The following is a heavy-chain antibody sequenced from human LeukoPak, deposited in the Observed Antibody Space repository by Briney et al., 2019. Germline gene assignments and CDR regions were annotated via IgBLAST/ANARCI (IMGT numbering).Heavy chain of an antibody. J-gene: IGHJ3*02. Sequence: SVKVSCKSSVRTFSTYAIRWVRQAPAQGLEWMGGITPILGTANYAQKFQGRDTINADQSTTTAYMELSSLRTEDTAVYYCARPSRWGRYVDAFDIWGQGTMVTVSS. V-gene: IGHV1-69*10. CDR2: ITPILGTA. CDR1: VRTFSTYA. CDR3: ARPSRWGRYVDAFDI. D-gene: IGHD5-12*01.